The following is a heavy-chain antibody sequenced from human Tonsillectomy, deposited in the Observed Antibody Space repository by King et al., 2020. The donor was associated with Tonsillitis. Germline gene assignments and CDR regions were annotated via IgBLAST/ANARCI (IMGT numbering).Heavy chain of an antibody. D-gene: IGHD6-6*01. V-gene: IGHV3-33*01. J-gene: IGHJ4*02. CDR3: ARGIFGRPFDS. CDR1: GFTLWNYG. Sequence: VQLVESGGGVVQPGRSLRRSGVASGFTLWNYGIHWVRLAPGKGLEWLAIIWYEGSNKYYADSVKGPLTISRDNSKNMLYLEMNNLRAEDTAVYYCARGIFGRPFDSWGQGTLVDVSS. CDR2: IWYEGSNK.